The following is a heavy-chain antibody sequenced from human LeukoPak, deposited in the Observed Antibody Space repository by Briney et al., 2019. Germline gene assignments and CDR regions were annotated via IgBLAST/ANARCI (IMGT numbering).Heavy chain of an antibody. J-gene: IGHJ5*02. CDR1: GYSFTSYW. D-gene: IGHD3-22*01. CDR3: ARKSRYYYDSSGGFDP. CDR2: IYPGDSDT. V-gene: IGHV5-51*01. Sequence: GESLKISCKGAGYSFTSYWIGWVRQMPGKGLEWMGIIYPGDSDTRYSPSFQGQVTISADKSISTAYLQWSSLKASDTAMYYCARKSRYYYDSSGGFDPWGQGTLVTVSS.